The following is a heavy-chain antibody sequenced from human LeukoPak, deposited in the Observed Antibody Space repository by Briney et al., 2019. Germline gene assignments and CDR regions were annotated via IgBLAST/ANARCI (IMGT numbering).Heavy chain of an antibody. CDR3: ARSGGSYIDY. Sequence: PSETLSLTCAVSGGSISSSNWWSWVRQPPGKGLEWIGEIYHSGSTNYNPSLKSRVIISVDKAKNQFSLKLSSVTAADTAVYYCARSGGSYIDYWGQGTLVTVSS. CDR1: GGSISSSNW. J-gene: IGHJ4*02. D-gene: IGHD1-26*01. CDR2: IYHSGST. V-gene: IGHV4-4*02.